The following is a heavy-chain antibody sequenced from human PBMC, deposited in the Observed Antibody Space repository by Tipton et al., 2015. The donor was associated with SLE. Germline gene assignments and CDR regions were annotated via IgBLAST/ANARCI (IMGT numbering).Heavy chain of an antibody. J-gene: IGHJ2*01. Sequence: TLSLTCTISGGSVSSASYYWTWIRQPPGKGMEWLGYIFYSGDATYHPSLKSRVTISIDTSKNQFSLKLTSVTAADTAVYYCARESEYSDTSGYYSWYFDLWGRGTLVTVSS. CDR1: GGSVSSASYY. CDR3: ARESEYSDTSGYYSWYFDL. V-gene: IGHV4-61*01. CDR2: IFYSGDA. D-gene: IGHD3-22*01.